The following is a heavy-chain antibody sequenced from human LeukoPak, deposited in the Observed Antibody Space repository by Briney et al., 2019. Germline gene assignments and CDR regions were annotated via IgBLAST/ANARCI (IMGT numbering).Heavy chain of an antibody. CDR2: INSDGSST. J-gene: IGHJ3*02. D-gene: IGHD4/OR15-4a*01. CDR3: ARDGPNDYGEDDAFDI. Sequence: GGSLRLSCAASGFTFSSYWMHWVRQAPGKGLVWVSRINSDGSSTSCADSVKGRFTISRDNAKNTLYLQMNSLRAEDTAVYYCARDGPNDYGEDDAFDIWGQGTMVTASS. V-gene: IGHV3-74*01. CDR1: GFTFSSYW.